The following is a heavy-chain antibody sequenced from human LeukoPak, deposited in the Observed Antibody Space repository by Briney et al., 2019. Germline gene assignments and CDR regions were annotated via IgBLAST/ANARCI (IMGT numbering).Heavy chain of an antibody. CDR3: ARAKDNYYGSGSYD. V-gene: IGHV3-48*02. D-gene: IGHD3-10*01. CDR1: GVTFSTYS. Sequence: PGGSLRLSCSASGVTFSTYSMHWVRQAPGKGLEWVSYISSSSSTIKYADSVKGRFTISRDNAKNSLFLQMNSLRDEDTAVYYCARAKDNYYGSGSYDWGQGTLVTVSS. J-gene: IGHJ4*02. CDR2: ISSSSSTI.